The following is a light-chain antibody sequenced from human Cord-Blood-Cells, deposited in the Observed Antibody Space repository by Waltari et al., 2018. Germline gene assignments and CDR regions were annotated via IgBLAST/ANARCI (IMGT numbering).Light chain of an antibody. CDR2: WAS. Sequence: DIVMTQSPDSLAVSLAEPATLNCQSRQSVLYSSNNKNYLAWYQQKPGQPPKLLIYWASTRESGVPDRFSGSGSGTDFTLTISSLQAEDVAVYYCQQYYSTPTFGQGTKVEIK. J-gene: IGKJ1*01. V-gene: IGKV4-1*01. CDR3: QQYYSTPT. CDR1: QSVLYSSNNKNY.